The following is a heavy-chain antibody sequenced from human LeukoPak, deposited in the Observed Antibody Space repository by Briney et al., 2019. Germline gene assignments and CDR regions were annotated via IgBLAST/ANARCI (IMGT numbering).Heavy chain of an antibody. D-gene: IGHD3-3*01. Sequence: SVKVSCKASRSTFTSSAMQWVSQARGQRLEWIGWIVVGSGNTNYAQKFQERVTITRDMSTSTAYMELSSLRSEDTAVYYCAADSSGDHFDYWGQGTLVTVSS. V-gene: IGHV1-58*02. CDR3: AADSSGDHFDY. CDR1: RSTFTSSA. CDR2: IVVGSGNT. J-gene: IGHJ4*02.